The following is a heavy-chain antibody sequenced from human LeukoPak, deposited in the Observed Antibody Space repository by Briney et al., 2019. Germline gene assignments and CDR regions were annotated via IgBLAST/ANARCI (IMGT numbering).Heavy chain of an antibody. CDR1: GFTFSSYG. CDR3: ARDLEDSSPFGAFDM. CDR2: IWFDGIRK. V-gene: IGHV3-33*01. D-gene: IGHD3-22*01. Sequence: GGSLRLSCAASGFTFSSYGMHWVRQAPGKGLEWVAAIWFDGIRKYYADSVKGRLTISRDNSKNTLYLQMNSLRAEDTAVYYCARDLEDSSPFGAFDMWGQGTMVTVSS. J-gene: IGHJ3*02.